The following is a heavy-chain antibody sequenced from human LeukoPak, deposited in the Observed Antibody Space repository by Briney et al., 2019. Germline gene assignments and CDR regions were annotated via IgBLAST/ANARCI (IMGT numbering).Heavy chain of an antibody. D-gene: IGHD2-15*01. Sequence: GESLKISFKGSGYSFTSDWIGWVRQMPGKGLEWMGLIYPGDSDTRYSPSFQGQVTISADKSISTAYLQWSSLKASDTAMYYCASTYCSGGSCSDDAFDIWGQGTMVTVSS. CDR3: ASTYCSGGSCSDDAFDI. J-gene: IGHJ3*02. CDR2: IYPGDSDT. V-gene: IGHV5-51*01. CDR1: GYSFTSDW.